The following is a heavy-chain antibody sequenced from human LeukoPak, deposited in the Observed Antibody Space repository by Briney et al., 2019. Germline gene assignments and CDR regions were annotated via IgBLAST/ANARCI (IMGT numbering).Heavy chain of an antibody. Sequence: PSETLSLTCTVSGGSISSGGYYWSWIRQHPGKGLEWIGYIYYSGSTYYNPSLKSRVTISVDTSKNQFSLKLSSVTAADTAVYYCARMPIVLDAFDIWGQGTTVTVSS. V-gene: IGHV4-31*03. CDR2: IYYSGST. J-gene: IGHJ3*02. CDR1: GGSISSGGYY. D-gene: IGHD1-26*01. CDR3: ARMPIVLDAFDI.